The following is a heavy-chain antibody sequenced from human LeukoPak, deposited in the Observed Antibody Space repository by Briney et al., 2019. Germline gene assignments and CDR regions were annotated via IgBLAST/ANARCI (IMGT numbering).Heavy chain of an antibody. J-gene: IGHJ4*02. CDR1: GFTFSNFG. Sequence: GSLRLSCAASGFTFSNFGIHWVRQAPGKGLEWVALISYDGSNQYYADSVKGRFTISRDNSKSTLYLQMNSLRPEDTAVYYCAKGYYYDSSGYYQHFDHWGQGTLVTVSS. CDR3: AKGYYYDSSGYYQHFDH. D-gene: IGHD3-22*01. V-gene: IGHV3-30*18. CDR2: ISYDGSNQ.